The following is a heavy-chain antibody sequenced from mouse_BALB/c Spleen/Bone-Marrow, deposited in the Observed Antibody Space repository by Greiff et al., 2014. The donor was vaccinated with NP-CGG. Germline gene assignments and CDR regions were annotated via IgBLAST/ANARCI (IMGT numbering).Heavy chain of an antibody. Sequence: DVMLVESGGGLVKPGGSLKLSCAASGFTFSSYAMSWVRQTPEKRLEWVASISSGGSTYYPDSVKGRFTISRDNARNILYLQMSSLRSEDTAMYYCARVEDGYYVRAMDYWGQGTSVTVSS. CDR2: ISSGGST. J-gene: IGHJ4*01. CDR3: ARVEDGYYVRAMDY. D-gene: IGHD2-3*01. V-gene: IGHV5-6-5*01. CDR1: GFTFSSYA.